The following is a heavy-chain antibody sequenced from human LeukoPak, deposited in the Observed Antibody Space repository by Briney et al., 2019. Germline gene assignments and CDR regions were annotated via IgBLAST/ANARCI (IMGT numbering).Heavy chain of an antibody. V-gene: IGHV3-7*01. Sequence: GGSLRLSCAASGFTFSSYWMSWVRQAPGKGLEWVANIKQDGSEKYYVDSVKGRFTISRDNAKNSLYLQMNSLRAEDTAVYYCASEPQGRGYYYYYMDVWGKGTTVTVSS. CDR3: ASEPQGRGYYYYYMDV. CDR1: GFTFSSYW. J-gene: IGHJ6*03. D-gene: IGHD3-10*01. CDR2: IKQDGSEK.